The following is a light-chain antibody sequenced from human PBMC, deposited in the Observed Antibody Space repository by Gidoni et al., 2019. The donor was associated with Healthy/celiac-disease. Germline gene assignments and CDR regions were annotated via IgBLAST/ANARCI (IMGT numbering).Light chain of an antibody. CDR3: QQRSNWPPIT. J-gene: IGKJ5*01. CDR1: QSVSSY. V-gene: IGKV3-11*01. Sequence: DIVLPQSPATLSLSPGERATLSCRSRQSVSSYLAWYQQKPGQAPRLLIYDASNRATGIPARFSGSGSGTDFTLTISSLEPEEFAVYYCQQRSNWPPITFGQGTKLEIK. CDR2: DAS.